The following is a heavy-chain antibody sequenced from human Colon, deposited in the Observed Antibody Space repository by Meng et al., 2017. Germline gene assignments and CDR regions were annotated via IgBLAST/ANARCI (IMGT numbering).Heavy chain of an antibody. CDR1: GGSVISNSYY. J-gene: IGHJ5*02. D-gene: IGHD5-12*01. CDR3: ARDSGYDKNWFDP. CDR2: IYYSGST. Sequence: VRLQESGPGLARPSETLSLTCTVSGGSVISNSYYWSWIRHPPGKGLEWIGFIYYSGSTNYNPSLKSRVTISVDTSKNQFSLKVSCVTAADTAVYYCARDSGYDKNWFDPWGQGTLVTVSS. V-gene: IGHV4-61*01.